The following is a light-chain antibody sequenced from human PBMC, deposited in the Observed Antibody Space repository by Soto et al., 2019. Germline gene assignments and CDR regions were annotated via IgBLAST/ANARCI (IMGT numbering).Light chain of an antibody. CDR3: QQYNNWPPVT. V-gene: IGKV3-15*01. CDR1: QSVSSN. CDR2: GAS. Sequence: EIVMMQSPATLSVSPGERVTLSCRASQSVSSNLAWYQQKSGQAPRLLIYGASTRATGIPARFSGSGSGTEFTLTISSLQSEDFAIYYCQQYNNWPPVTFGQGIRLEIK. J-gene: IGKJ5*01.